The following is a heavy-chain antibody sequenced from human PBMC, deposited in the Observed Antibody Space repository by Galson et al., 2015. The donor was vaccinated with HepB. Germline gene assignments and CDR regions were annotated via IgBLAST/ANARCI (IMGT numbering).Heavy chain of an antibody. CDR1: GFTFSTYS. Sequence: SLRLSCAASGFTFSTYSMHWVRQAPGKGLEWVGVISYDGNSKYYGDPVRGRFTISRDNSKNTLYLEMNSLRTDDTAVYYCAREKVAAVLSDALDTWGQGTLVAASS. CDR2: ISYDGNSK. J-gene: IGHJ5*02. D-gene: IGHD6-13*01. V-gene: IGHV3-30-3*01. CDR3: AREKVAAVLSDALDT.